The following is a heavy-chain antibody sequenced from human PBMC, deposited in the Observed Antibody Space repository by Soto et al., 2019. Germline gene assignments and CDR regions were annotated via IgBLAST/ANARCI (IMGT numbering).Heavy chain of an antibody. CDR1: GFIFNTFC. Sequence: PXEALSLSCATSGFIFNTFCKSWVRQAPGKGLEWVANIKQDESEKYYVDSVKGRFTISRDNAKNSLYLLMNSLRAEDTAVYYCARGSGIDYWGQGTLVTVSS. D-gene: IGHD3-10*01. V-gene: IGHV3-7*01. CDR3: ARGSGIDY. CDR2: IKQDESEK. J-gene: IGHJ4*02.